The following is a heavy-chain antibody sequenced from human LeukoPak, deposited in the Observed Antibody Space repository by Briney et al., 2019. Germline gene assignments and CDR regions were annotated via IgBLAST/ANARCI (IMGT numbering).Heavy chain of an antibody. V-gene: IGHV3-23*01. CDR1: GFTFSSYA. D-gene: IGHD6-13*01. CDR2: IRGSGGRS. J-gene: IGHJ5*02. Sequence: GGSLRLSCASSGFTFSSYAMSWVRQAPGKGLEWVSAIRGSGGRSYYADSVKGRFTISRDNSKNTLYLQMNSLRAEDTAVYYCAKQSWQQLVHDWFDPWGQGTLVTVSS. CDR3: AKQSWQQLVHDWFDP.